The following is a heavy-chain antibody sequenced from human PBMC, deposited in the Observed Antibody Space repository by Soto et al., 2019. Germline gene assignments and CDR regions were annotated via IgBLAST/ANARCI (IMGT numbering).Heavy chain of an antibody. CDR3: ATAAQTRFNWNDLGNWFDP. V-gene: IGHV1-69*13. Sequence: GXSXKVSFKESGGTXTSYASTWVRQAPGQGLEWMGGIIPIFGIPNYAQKLQGRVAITEDESTNTAYIELSSLRSDDTAVYYCATAAQTRFNWNDLGNWFDPWGQGTLGTVSS. CDR2: IIPIFGIP. J-gene: IGHJ5*02. CDR1: GGTXTSYA. D-gene: IGHD1-1*01.